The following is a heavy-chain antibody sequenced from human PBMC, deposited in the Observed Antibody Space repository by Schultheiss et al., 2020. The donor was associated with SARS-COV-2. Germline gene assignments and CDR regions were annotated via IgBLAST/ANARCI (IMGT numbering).Heavy chain of an antibody. D-gene: IGHD6-19*01. CDR2: IYPSDSDT. CDR3: ARQDSSGWSRFDY. V-gene: IGHV5-51*01. J-gene: IGHJ4*02. Sequence: GESLKISCKGSGYSFTSYWIAWVRQVPGKGLEWMGFIYPSDSDTRYSPSFQGQVTISADKSISTAYLQWSSLKASDTAMYYCARQDSSGWSRFDYWGQGTLVTVSS. CDR1: GYSFTSYW.